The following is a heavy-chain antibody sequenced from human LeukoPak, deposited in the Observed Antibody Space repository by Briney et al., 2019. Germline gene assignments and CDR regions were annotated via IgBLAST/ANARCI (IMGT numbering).Heavy chain of an antibody. V-gene: IGHV1-18*01. CDR1: GYTFTSYG. D-gene: IGHD3/OR15-3a*01. Sequence: ASVKVSCKASGYTFTSYGISWVRQAPGQGLEWMGWISAYNGNTNYAQKLQGRVTMTTDTSTSTAYMELRSLRSDDTALYYCARGTGYHYYYYYMDVWGKGTTVTVSS. CDR2: ISAYNGNT. CDR3: ARGTGYHYYYYYMDV. J-gene: IGHJ6*03.